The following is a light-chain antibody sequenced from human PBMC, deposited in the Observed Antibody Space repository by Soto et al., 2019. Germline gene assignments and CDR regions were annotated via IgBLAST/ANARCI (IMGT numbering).Light chain of an antibody. CDR1: QIITTW. V-gene: IGKV1-5*01. CDR3: QKYNDYWT. CDR2: DAS. Sequence: DIQMTQSPSTLSASVGDRVVITCRASQIITTWLAWYQQKPGKAPKLLIYDASSLESGVPSRFSGSGSGTEFALTISRLQPDDFATHYCQKYNDYWTLGQGTKVDIK. J-gene: IGKJ1*01.